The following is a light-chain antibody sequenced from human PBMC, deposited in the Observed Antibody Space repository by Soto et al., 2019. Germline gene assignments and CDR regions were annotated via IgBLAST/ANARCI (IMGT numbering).Light chain of an antibody. CDR2: DVS. Sequence: QSVLTQPASVSGSPGQSITISCTGTNIDVGGYNYVSWYQQHPGKAPRLIISDVSNRPSGVSNRFSGSKSGNTASLTISGLQAEDEADYYCNSYRSTSAREAFGSGTKVTVL. CDR1: NIDVGGYNY. J-gene: IGLJ1*01. CDR3: NSYRSTSAREA. V-gene: IGLV2-14*01.